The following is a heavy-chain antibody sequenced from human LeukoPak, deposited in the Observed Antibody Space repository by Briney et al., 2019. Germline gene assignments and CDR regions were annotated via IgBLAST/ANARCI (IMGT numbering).Heavy chain of an antibody. V-gene: IGHV3-23*01. J-gene: IGHJ5*01. CDR3: AKAPDSVWGSYRNNYFDS. Sequence: GRSLRLSCLASGFTFSNYAMTWVRQAPGKGLEWVSAITGSGPTTYYAASVKGRFTISRDNTNNLVFLQMSSLRAEDTAVYYCAKAPDSVWGSYRNNYFDSWGQGTLVSVS. CDR2: ITGSGPTT. CDR1: GFTFSNYA. D-gene: IGHD3-16*02.